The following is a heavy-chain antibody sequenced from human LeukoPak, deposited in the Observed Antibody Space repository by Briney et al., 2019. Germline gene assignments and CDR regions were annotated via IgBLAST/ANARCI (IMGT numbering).Heavy chain of an antibody. CDR3: ARVGSSGWPGDY. CDR2: ISWNSGSI. J-gene: IGHJ4*02. CDR1: GFTFDDYA. D-gene: IGHD6-19*01. Sequence: GGSLRLSCAASGFTFDDYAMHWVRQAPGKGLEWVSGISWNSGSIGYADSVKGRFTISRDNAKNSLYLQMNSLRAEDTAVYYCARVGSSGWPGDYWDQGTLVTVSS. V-gene: IGHV3-9*01.